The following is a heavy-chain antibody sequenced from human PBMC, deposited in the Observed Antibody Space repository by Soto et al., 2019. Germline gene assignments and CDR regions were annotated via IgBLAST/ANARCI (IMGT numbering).Heavy chain of an antibody. Sequence: QLQLVQSAAEVKKPGASVRVSCKAYGYPFIKYGISWIRQAPEQGLEWMGWIKVDSGYTNYAQKFQGRVTMTAYTTSDTDFMELRSLRLDDTAVYFCATAYGTGFDPWGQGTLVSVTS. CDR3: ATAYGTGFDP. J-gene: IGHJ5*02. D-gene: IGHD4-17*01. CDR1: GYPFIKYG. V-gene: IGHV1-18*04. CDR2: IKVDSGYT.